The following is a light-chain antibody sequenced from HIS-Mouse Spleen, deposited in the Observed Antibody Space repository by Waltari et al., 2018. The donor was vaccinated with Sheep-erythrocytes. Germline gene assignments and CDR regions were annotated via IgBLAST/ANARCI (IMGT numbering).Light chain of an antibody. J-gene: IGLJ2*01. V-gene: IGLV3-10*01. CDR2: EDS. Sequence: SYELTQPPPVSVPPGQTARITCSGDALPTKYAYWYQQKSGQATVLVIYEDSKRPSGIPERFSGSSSGTMATLTISGAQVEDEADYYCYSTDSSGNGVFGGGTKLTVL. CDR3: YSTDSSGNGV. CDR1: ALPTKY.